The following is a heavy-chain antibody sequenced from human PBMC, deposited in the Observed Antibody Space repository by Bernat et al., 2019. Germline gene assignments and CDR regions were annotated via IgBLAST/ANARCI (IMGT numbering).Heavy chain of an antibody. CDR2: ISAYNGNT. D-gene: IGHD5-24*01. J-gene: IGHJ4*02. V-gene: IGHV1-18*04. CDR3: ARGFRMLPDVEMATIQPQDY. Sequence: QVQLVQSGAEVKKPGASVKVSCKASGYTFTSYGISWVRQAPGQGLEWMGWISAYNGNTNYAQKLQGRVTMTTDTSTSTAYMELRSLRSDDTAVYYCARGFRMLPDVEMATIQPQDYWGQGTLVTVSS. CDR1: GYTFTSYG.